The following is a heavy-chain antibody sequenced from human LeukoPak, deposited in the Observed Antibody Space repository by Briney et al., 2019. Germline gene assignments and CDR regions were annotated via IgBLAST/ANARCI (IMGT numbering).Heavy chain of an antibody. CDR3: AKDGSGYAYLPKTQYYFDY. V-gene: IGHV3-23*01. Sequence: PGGSLRLSCAASGFTFSSYAMSWVRQAPGKGLQWVSAISGSGGSTYYADSVKGRFTISRDNSKNTLYLQMNSLRAEDTAVYYCAKDGSGYAYLPKTQYYFDYWGQGTLVTVSS. J-gene: IGHJ4*02. D-gene: IGHD5-12*01. CDR1: GFTFSSYA. CDR2: ISGSGGST.